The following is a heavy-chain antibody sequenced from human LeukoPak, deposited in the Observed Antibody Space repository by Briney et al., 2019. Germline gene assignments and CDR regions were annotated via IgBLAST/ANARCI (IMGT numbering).Heavy chain of an antibody. CDR3: ASYQVGATSGFDY. Sequence: SETLSLTCTVSGGSISSRSYYWGWNRQPPGKGLEWIGNIYYSGSTYYNPSLKSRVTISVDTSKNQFSLKLSSVTATDTAVYYCASYQVGATSGFDYWGQGTLVTVSS. J-gene: IGHJ4*02. V-gene: IGHV4-39*01. CDR1: GGSISSRSYY. D-gene: IGHD1-26*01. CDR2: IYYSGST.